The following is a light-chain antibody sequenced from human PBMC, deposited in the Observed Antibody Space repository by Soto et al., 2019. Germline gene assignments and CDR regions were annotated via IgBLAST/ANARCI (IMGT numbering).Light chain of an antibody. CDR2: YDD. J-gene: IGLJ3*02. Sequence: QSVLSQPPSMSEAPRQRVTISCSGSRSNIGNNAVNWYQQFPGKAPKLVIYYDDLLPSGVSDRFSGSKSGTSASLAISGLQSEDEADYYCAAWDDSLDAWLFGGGTKLTVL. CDR1: RSNIGNNA. V-gene: IGLV1-36*01. CDR3: AAWDDSLDAWL.